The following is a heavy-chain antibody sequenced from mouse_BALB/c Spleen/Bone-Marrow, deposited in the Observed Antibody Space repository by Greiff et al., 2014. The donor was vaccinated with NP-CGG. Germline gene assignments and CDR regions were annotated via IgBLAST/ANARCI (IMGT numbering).Heavy chain of an antibody. V-gene: IGHV1S81*02. CDR2: INPSNGGT. CDR3: TRSNYGNYSDV. D-gene: IGHD2-1*01. J-gene: IGHJ1*01. Sequence: VQLQQSGAELVKPGASVKLSCKASGYTFTSYYMYWVKQRPGQGLEWIGEINPSNGGTNFNEKFKSKATLTVDKSSSTAYMQLSSLTSEDSAVYYCTRSNYGNYSDVWGAGTTVTVPS. CDR1: GYTFTSYY.